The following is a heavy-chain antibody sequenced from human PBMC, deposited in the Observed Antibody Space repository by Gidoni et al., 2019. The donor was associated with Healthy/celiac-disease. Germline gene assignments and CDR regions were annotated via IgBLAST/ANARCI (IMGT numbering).Heavy chain of an antibody. J-gene: IGHJ4*02. V-gene: IGHV3-23*01. CDR1: GFPFSSYA. D-gene: IGHD3-22*01. CDR3: AKEVGYYDSSGFTERYFDY. CDR2: ISGSGGST. Sequence: EVQLLESGGGLVQPGGSLRLSCAASGFPFSSYAMRWVRQAPGKGLEWVSAISGSGGSTYYADSVKGRFTISRDNSKNTLYLQMNSLRAEDTAVYYCAKEVGYYDSSGFTERYFDYWGQGTLVTVSS.